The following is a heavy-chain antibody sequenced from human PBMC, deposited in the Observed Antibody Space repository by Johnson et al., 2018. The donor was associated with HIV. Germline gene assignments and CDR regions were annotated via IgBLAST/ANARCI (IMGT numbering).Heavy chain of an antibody. CDR2: IKCDGRNK. J-gene: IGHJ3*02. V-gene: IGHV3-30*02. CDR3: AELGVGATGLGSGADAFDI. CDR1: GFTFSSSD. D-gene: IGHD2-15*01. Sequence: QVQLVESGGGVVQPGGSLRLSCAASGFTFSSSDMHWVRQAPGRWLEGVAFIKCDGRNKYYADSVKGRFTISRDNSKNTVYLQMNSLRAEDTAVYYCAELGVGATGLGSGADAFDIWGQGTMVTVSS.